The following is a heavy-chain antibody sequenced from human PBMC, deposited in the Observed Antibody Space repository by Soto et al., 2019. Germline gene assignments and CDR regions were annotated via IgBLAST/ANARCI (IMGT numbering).Heavy chain of an antibody. CDR1: GFAFSSYG. CDR3: ATEGGYRYLDY. CDR2: ISNGGDAT. D-gene: IGHD6-25*01. Sequence: PGGSLRLSCAGSGFAFSSYGMSWVRQAPGKGLEWVSFISNGGDATHYTDSVKGRFIISRDNSKNTLYLQMNSLRAEDTAVYYCATEGGYRYLDYWGQGTLVTVSS. V-gene: IGHV3-23*01. J-gene: IGHJ4*02.